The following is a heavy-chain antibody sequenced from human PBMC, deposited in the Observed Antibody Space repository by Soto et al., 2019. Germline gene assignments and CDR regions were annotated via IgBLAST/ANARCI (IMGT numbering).Heavy chain of an antibody. CDR3: ARDAAVVRRRYYGMDV. V-gene: IGHV4-59*01. CDR2: IYYSGST. Sequence: SETLSLTCTVSGGSISSYYWSWIRQPPGKGLEWIGYIYYSGSTIYNPSLKSRVTISVDTSKNQFSLKLSSVTAADTAVYYCARDAAVVRRRYYGMDVWGQGTTVTVSS. D-gene: IGHD3-10*01. J-gene: IGHJ6*02. CDR1: GGSISSYY.